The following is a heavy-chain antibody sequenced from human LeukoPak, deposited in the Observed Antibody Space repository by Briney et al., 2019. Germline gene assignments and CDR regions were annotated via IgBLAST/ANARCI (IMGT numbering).Heavy chain of an antibody. D-gene: IGHD4-11*01. CDR1: GYTFTRYG. J-gene: IGHJ3*02. CDR3: AREEYNNSLSDAFHI. Sequence: ASVKVSCKASGYTFTRYGISWVRQAPGQGLEWMGGIILISGTADYAQKFQGRVTITTDESTTTVYMELSSLRSEDTAMYYCAREEYNNSLSDAFHIWGQGTLVTVSS. V-gene: IGHV1-69*05. CDR2: IILISGTA.